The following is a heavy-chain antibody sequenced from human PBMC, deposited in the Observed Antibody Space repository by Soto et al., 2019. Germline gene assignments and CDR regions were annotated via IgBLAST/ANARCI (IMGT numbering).Heavy chain of an antibody. CDR2: ISSSSSSTI. CDR1: EFTFSSYS. J-gene: IGHJ5*02. D-gene: IGHD1-20*01. CDR3: ARSSAYNWPYGWFEP. Sequence: PVGSLRLSCASSEFTFSSYSMNCVRHSPGKGLEWVSYISSSSSSTIYYADSVKGRFTISRDNAKNSLYLQMNSLRDEDTAVYYCARSSAYNWPYGWFEPWGQRTLVTVSS. V-gene: IGHV3-48*02.